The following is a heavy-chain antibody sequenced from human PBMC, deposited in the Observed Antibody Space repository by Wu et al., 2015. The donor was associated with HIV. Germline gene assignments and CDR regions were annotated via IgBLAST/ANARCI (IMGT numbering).Heavy chain of an antibody. J-gene: IGHJ4*02. Sequence: QLKQPGPQTKRPGASVTVSCVSDGYNYVNYKISWVRQVPGKGFEWMGWINPKNGVTRYTQKFQGWVTLTRDTSISTAYMEVNALGSDDTAVFYCSSEHGHWGQGTLVTVSS. CDR3: SSEHGH. V-gene: IGHV1-2*04. CDR1: GYNYVNYK. D-gene: IGHD5-24*01. CDR2: INPKNGVT.